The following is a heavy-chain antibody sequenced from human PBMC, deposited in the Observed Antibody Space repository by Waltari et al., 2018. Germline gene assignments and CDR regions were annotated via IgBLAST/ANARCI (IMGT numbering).Heavy chain of an antibody. CDR1: GFTFSSYS. D-gene: IGHD3-10*01. V-gene: IGHV4-38-2*01. Sequence: VQLVESGGGLVQPGGSLRLSCAASGFTFSSYSMNWVRQAPGKGLEWIGSIYHSGSTYYNPSLKSRVTISVDTSKNQFSLKLSSVTAADTAVYYCARTLGQSSLDYWGQGTLVTVSS. CDR3: ARTLGQSSLDY. J-gene: IGHJ4*02. CDR2: IYHSGST.